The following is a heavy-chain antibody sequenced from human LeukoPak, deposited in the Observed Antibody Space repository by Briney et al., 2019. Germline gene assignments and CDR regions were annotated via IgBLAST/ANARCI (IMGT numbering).Heavy chain of an antibody. D-gene: IGHD4-23*01. J-gene: IGHJ4*02. CDR2: IIPIFGTA. CDR1: GGTFSSYA. CDR3: ARESDYGGNSPFLFDY. V-gene: IGHV1-69*06. Sequence: SVKVSCKASGGTFSSYAISWVRRAPGQGLEWMGGIIPIFGTANYAQKFQGRVTITADKSTSTAYMELSSLRSEDTAVYYCARESDYGGNSPFLFDYWGQGTLVTVSS.